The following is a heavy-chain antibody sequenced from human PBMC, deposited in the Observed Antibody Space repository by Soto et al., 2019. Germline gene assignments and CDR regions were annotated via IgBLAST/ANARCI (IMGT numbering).Heavy chain of an antibody. Sequence: LRLSCAAAGFTFSSYAMSWVRQAPGKGLEWVSAISGSGGSTYYADSVKGRFTISRDNSKNTLYLQMNSLRAEDTAVYYCAKDLIAAAGGYFDYWGQGTLVTVS. CDR3: AKDLIAAAGGYFDY. CDR1: GFTFSSYA. J-gene: IGHJ4*02. D-gene: IGHD6-13*01. V-gene: IGHV3-23*01. CDR2: ISGSGGST.